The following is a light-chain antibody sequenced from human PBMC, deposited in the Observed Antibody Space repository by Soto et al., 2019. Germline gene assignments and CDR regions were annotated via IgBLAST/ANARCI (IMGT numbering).Light chain of an antibody. V-gene: IGKV3-20*01. CDR1: QSVSSSY. CDR2: GAS. J-gene: IGKJ1*01. Sequence: EIVLTQSPGTLSLSPGQRAPLSCRASQSVSSSYLAWYQQKPGQAPRLLIYGASSRATGIPDRFSGSGSGTDFTLTISRLEPEDFAVYYCHHYGTSPLTFGQGNKVEIK. CDR3: HHYGTSPLT.